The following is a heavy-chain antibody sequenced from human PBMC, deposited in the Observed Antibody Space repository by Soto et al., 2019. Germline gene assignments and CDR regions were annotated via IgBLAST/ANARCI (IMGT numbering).Heavy chain of an antibody. CDR2: INHSGST. CDR3: ARGPDRDFDV. V-gene: IGHV4-34*01. J-gene: IGHJ4*02. Sequence: SDTRSLTGAFSGLAFSWYYLSWIRQPPGKGLEWIGEINHSGSTNYNPSLKSRVTISVATSKNQFSLKLSSATAADTAAYYCARGPDRDFDVWGQGTLVTVSS. CDR1: GLAFSWYY.